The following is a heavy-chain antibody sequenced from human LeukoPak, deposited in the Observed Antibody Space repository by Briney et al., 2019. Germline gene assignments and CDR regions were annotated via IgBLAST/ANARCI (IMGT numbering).Heavy chain of an antibody. CDR3: ATSPRGYQLLEPGS. D-gene: IGHD2-2*01. CDR1: GFTFSDFW. CDR2: IDQDGSEK. Sequence: GGSLRLSCAASGFTFSDFWMTWFRQAPGKGLEWVANIDQDGSEKYYLDSVKGRLTISRDNAKNSLYLRMNSLSVEDTAVYYCATSPRGYQLLEPGSWGQGTLVTVSS. V-gene: IGHV3-7*01. J-gene: IGHJ5*02.